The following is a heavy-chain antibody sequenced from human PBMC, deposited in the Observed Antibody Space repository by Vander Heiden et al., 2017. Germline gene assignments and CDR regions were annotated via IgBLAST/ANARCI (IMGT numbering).Heavy chain of an antibody. CDR3: ARTRAARLGMDV. J-gene: IGHJ6*02. CDR1: GGSISSSNYY. D-gene: IGHD6-6*01. CDR2: IYYSGIT. Sequence: QLQLQESGPGLVKPSETLSLTCTVSGGSISSSNYYWDWIRQPPGKGLEWIGSIYYSGITYYNPALKSRVTVSVDTSKKKCSLKLRSVTAADTAVYYCARTRAARLGMDVWGQGTTVTVSS. V-gene: IGHV4-39*01.